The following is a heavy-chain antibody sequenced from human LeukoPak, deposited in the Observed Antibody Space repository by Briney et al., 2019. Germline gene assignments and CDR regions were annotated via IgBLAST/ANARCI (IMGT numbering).Heavy chain of an antibody. J-gene: IGHJ4*02. CDR1: GYTFTGYY. CDR3: ARGAYQDGHNHPSDY. V-gene: IGHV1-2*02. D-gene: IGHD5-24*01. CDR2: INPNSGGT. Sequence: ASVKVSCKASGYTFTGYYMHWVRQAPGQGPEWMGWINPNSGGTNYAQKFQGRVTTTRDTSISTAYMELSRPRSDDTAVYYCARGAYQDGHNHPSDYWGQGTLVTVSS.